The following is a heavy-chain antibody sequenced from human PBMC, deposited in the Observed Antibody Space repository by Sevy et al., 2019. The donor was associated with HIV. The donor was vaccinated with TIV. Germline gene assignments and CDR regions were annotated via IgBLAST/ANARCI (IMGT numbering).Heavy chain of an antibody. CDR2: ISGSSSYI. Sequence: GGSLRLSCAASGFTFSSYSMNWVRQAPGKGLEWVSYISGSSSYIYFTDSVKGRFTISRDNAKNSLYLHMNSLRAEDTAVYYCASDRALGYWGQGTLVTVSS. CDR3: ASDRALGY. D-gene: IGHD3-16*01. CDR1: GFTFSSYS. J-gene: IGHJ4*02. V-gene: IGHV3-21*01.